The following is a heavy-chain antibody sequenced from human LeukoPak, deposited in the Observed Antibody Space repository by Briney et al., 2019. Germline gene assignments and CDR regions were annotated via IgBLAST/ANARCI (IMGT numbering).Heavy chain of an antibody. Sequence: GGSLRLSCAASGFTFSSYEMNWVRQAPGEGLEWVSYISSGASTIYYADSVKGRFTSSRDNARNSLYLQMNSLRAEDTAVYYCARFGRDFDNWGQGTLVTVSA. CDR2: ISSGASTI. V-gene: IGHV3-48*03. CDR3: ARFGRDFDN. D-gene: IGHD3-10*01. J-gene: IGHJ4*02. CDR1: GFTFSSYE.